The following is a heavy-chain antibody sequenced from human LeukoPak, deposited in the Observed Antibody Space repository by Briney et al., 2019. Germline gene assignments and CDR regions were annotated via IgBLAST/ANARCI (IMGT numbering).Heavy chain of an antibody. CDR1: PFSFSDFW. Sequence: GGSLRLSCVASPFSFSDFWMSWVRQRPGKELEWVATIKRFGSEKTYLDSVKGRFTISRDDSKSSLSLQMNNLGADDSGLYYCARSSSQGFDYFDYWGQGALVTVSS. CDR2: IKRFGSEK. J-gene: IGHJ4*02. V-gene: IGHV3-7*01. D-gene: IGHD3-10*01. CDR3: ARSSSQGFDYFDY.